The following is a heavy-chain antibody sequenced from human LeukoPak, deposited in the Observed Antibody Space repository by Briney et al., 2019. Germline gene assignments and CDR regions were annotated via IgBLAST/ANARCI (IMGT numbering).Heavy chain of an antibody. CDR1: GGSISSSNW. V-gene: IGHV4-4*02. J-gene: IGHJ4*02. D-gene: IGHD1-26*01. CDR2: IYHSGST. CDR3: ARAGKVSEWQQPYSAFDY. Sequence: SETLSLTFAVSGGSISSSNWWSWVRQPPGKGLEWIGEIYHSGSTNYNPSLKSRVTISVDKSKNQFSLKLSSVTAADTAVCYCARAGKVSEWQQPYSAFDYWGQGALVTVSS.